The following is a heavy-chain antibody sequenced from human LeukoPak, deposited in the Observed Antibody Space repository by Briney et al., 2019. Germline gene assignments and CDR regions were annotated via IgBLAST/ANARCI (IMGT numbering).Heavy chain of an antibody. CDR2: IVSSSSLT. CDR1: GFMFRTYS. V-gene: IGHV3-21*01. D-gene: IGHD3-22*01. Sequence: PGGSLRLSCAASGFMFRTYSMDWVRQAPGKGLEWVSSIVSSSSLTYYADSMKGRFTIYRDNARSSLFLQMDSLRAEDTAVYYCARAPSEIGGYYPEYFRHWGQGTLVTVSS. J-gene: IGHJ1*01. CDR3: ARAPSEIGGYYPEYFRH.